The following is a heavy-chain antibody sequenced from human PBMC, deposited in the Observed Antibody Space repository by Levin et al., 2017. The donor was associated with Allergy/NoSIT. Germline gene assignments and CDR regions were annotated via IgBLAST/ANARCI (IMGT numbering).Heavy chain of an antibody. V-gene: IGHV3-23*01. CDR3: ATVLPSAATAPDY. Sequence: GESLKISCAASGFTFSSYAMSWVRQAQGKGLEWVSVISGSDGSTKYADSVKGRFTISRDNSKRTLYLQMTSLRAEDTAVYYCATVLPSAATAPDYWGQGTLVTVSS. D-gene: IGHD2/OR15-2a*01. CDR2: ISGSDGST. CDR1: GFTFSSYA. J-gene: IGHJ4*02.